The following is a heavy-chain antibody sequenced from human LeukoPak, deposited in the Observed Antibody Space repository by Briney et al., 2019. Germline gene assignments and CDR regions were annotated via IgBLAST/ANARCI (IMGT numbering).Heavy chain of an antibody. V-gene: IGHV4-4*07. CDR2: IYTSGST. CDR3: ARHSPVYYGSGSFLDY. J-gene: IGHJ4*02. CDR1: GGSISSYY. Sequence: SETLSLTCTVSGGSISSYYWSWIRQPAGKGLEWIGRIYTSGSTNYNPSLKSRVTMSVDTSKNQFSLKLSSVTAADTAVYYCARHSPVYYGSGSFLDYWGQGTLVTVSS. D-gene: IGHD3-10*01.